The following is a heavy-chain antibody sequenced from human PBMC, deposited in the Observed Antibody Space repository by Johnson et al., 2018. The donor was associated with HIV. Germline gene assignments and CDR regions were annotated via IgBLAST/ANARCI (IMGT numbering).Heavy chain of an antibody. CDR2: IWYDGSKR. Sequence: QVQLVESGGGVVQPERSLRLSCAASGFTFSGYGMHWVRQAPGKGLEWVAVIWYDGSKRYYADSAKGRFTISRDNSKNAVYLQMNSLRAEDTAVYYCARDGAGTGEGLDAFDIWGQGTMVTVSS. J-gene: IGHJ3*02. V-gene: IGHV3-33*01. D-gene: IGHD3/OR15-3a*01. CDR1: GFTFSGYG. CDR3: ARDGAGTGEGLDAFDI.